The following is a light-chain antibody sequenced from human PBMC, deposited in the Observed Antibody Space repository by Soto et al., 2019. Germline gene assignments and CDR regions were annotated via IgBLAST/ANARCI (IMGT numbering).Light chain of an antibody. V-gene: IGKV3-15*01. Sequence: EVVMTQSPATLSLSPGERVTLSCRASQRISSNVAWYQQKPGQAPRLLLYGASTRATDIPVRFSGNGSGTDFTLTISSLQSEDFAVYYCQQYNNWSPLTFGGGTKVEIK. CDR2: GAS. CDR3: QQYNNWSPLT. J-gene: IGKJ4*01. CDR1: QRISSN.